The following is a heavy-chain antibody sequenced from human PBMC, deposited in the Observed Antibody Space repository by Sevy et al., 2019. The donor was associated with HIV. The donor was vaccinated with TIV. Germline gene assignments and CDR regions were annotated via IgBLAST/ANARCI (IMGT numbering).Heavy chain of an antibody. J-gene: IGHJ6*02. CDR1: GFTFSNYN. D-gene: IGHD2-15*01. Sequence: GGSLRLSCAASGFTFSNYNMNWVRQAPGKGLEWVSSISSSSRYIYYADSMKGRFTISRDNAKNSLYLQMNSLRAEDTAVYYCARVVAYCSGGSCFPGYYYGIDVWGQGTTVTVSS. V-gene: IGHV3-21*01. CDR2: ISSSSRYI. CDR3: ARVVAYCSGGSCFPGYYYGIDV.